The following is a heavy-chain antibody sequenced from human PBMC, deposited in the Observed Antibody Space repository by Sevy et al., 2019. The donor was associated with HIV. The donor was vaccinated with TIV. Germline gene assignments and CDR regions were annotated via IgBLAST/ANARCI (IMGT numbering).Heavy chain of an antibody. V-gene: IGHV3-7*01. CDR3: AKSYFGSGTSYAMDL. J-gene: IGHJ6*02. D-gene: IGHD3-10*01. CDR2: IRQGGSEK. Sequence: GGSLRLSCAVSGFTFRNFWMSWVRQAPGKGLEWVANIRQGGSEKYYVDSVRGRFTISRDNAKNSLFLQLNSLRADDTAVYYCAKSYFGSGTSYAMDLWGRGTTVTVSS. CDR1: GFTFRNFW.